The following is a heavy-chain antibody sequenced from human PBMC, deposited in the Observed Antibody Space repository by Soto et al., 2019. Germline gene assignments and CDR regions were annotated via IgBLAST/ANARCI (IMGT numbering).Heavy chain of an antibody. V-gene: IGHV3-23*01. D-gene: IGHD6-19*01. J-gene: IGHJ4*02. CDR2: ISGSGGST. Sequence: GGSLRLSCAASGFTFSSYAMSWVRQAPGKGLEWVSAISGSGGSTYYAETVKGRFTISRDNSKNTLYLQMNSLRAEDTAVYYCAKGLLPSTGYSSGSRGSGYWGQGTLVTVSS. CDR1: GFTFSSYA. CDR3: AKGLLPSTGYSSGSRGSGY.